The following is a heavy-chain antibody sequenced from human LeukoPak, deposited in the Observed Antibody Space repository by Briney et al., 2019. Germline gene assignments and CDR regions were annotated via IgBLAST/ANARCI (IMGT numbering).Heavy chain of an antibody. D-gene: IGHD3-10*01. V-gene: IGHV4-34*01. Sequence: SETLSLTCAVYGGSFSGYYWSWIRQPPGKGLEWIGEINHSGSTNYNPSLKSRVTISVDTSKNQFSLKLSSVTAADTAVYYCARGRVLWFGELYCFDYWGQGTLVTVSS. CDR3: ARGRVLWFGELYCFDY. CDR1: GGSFSGYY. CDR2: INHSGST. J-gene: IGHJ4*02.